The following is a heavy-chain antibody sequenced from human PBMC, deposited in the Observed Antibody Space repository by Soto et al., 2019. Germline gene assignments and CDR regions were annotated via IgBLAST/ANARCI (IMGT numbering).Heavy chain of an antibody. Sequence: QVQLVQSGAEVKKPGASVKVSCKASGYTFTGYYMHWVRQAPGQGLEWMGWINPNSGGTNYAQKFQGRVPMTRDTSIITAYMELSRLRSDDTAVYYCARVRGYSYGPTFDYWGQGTLVTVSS. CDR2: INPNSGGT. D-gene: IGHD5-18*01. J-gene: IGHJ4*02. CDR3: ARVRGYSYGPTFDY. V-gene: IGHV1-2*02. CDR1: GYTFTGYY.